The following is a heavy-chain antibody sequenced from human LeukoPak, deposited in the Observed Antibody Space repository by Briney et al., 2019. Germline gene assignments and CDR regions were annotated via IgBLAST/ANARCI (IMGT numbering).Heavy chain of an antibody. J-gene: IGHJ4*02. V-gene: IGHV3-21*01. CDR1: GFTFSSYS. CDR2: ISSSSSYI. Sequence: PGGSLRLSCAASGFTFSSYSMNWVRQAPGKGLEWVSSISSSSSYIYYAGSVKGRFTISRDNAKNSLYLQMNSLRAEDTAVYYCARALSSRQFDYWGQGTLVTVSS. D-gene: IGHD2-15*01. CDR3: ARALSSRQFDY.